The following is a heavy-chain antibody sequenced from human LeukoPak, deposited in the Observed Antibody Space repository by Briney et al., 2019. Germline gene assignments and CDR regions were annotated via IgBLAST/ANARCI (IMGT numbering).Heavy chain of an antibody. D-gene: IGHD2-21*01. V-gene: IGHV5-51*01. J-gene: IGHJ4*02. CDR2: IYPGDSDT. Sequence: GESLKISCQGSGYSFTSYWIAWVRQMPGKGLEWMGIIYPGDSDTRYSPSFQGQVTISADKSISTAYLQWSSLKASDTAMYYCARQRFDGDYYFDYWGQGTLVTVSS. CDR3: ARQRFDGDYYFDY. CDR1: GYSFTSYW.